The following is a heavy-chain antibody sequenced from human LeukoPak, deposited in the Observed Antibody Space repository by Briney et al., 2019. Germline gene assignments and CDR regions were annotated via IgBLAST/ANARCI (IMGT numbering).Heavy chain of an antibody. Sequence: ASVKVSCKASGYTFAAYYMYWVRQAPGQGLEWMGWIRPNSGGTNYAQKFQGRVTMTRDTSISTAYMELSRLRSDDTAVYYCARDAADIVVVVAATLGVDYWGQGTLVTVSS. CDR1: GYTFAAYY. D-gene: IGHD2-15*01. CDR2: IRPNSGGT. J-gene: IGHJ4*02. CDR3: ARDAADIVVVVAATLGVDY. V-gene: IGHV1-2*02.